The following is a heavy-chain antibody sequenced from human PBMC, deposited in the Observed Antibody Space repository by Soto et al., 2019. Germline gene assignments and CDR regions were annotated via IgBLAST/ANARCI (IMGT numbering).Heavy chain of an antibody. V-gene: IGHV4-61*01. D-gene: IGHD5-18*01. CDR3: VREGYSHADS. CDR2: VFYSGST. J-gene: IGHJ4*02. CDR1: GGSVSSSPSY. Sequence: QVQLEESGPGLVKPSETLSLTCSVAGGSVSSSPSYWNWIRQPPGKGLEWIGYVFYSGSTNYNPSLESRVTISLDISKNEFSLRMRSVTAADTAVYYCVREGYSHADSWGQGTLITVSS.